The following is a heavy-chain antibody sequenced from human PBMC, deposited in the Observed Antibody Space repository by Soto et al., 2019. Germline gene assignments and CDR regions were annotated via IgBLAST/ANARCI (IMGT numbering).Heavy chain of an antibody. Sequence: EVQLLESGGGLVQPGGSPRLSCAASGFTFSSYAMSWVRQAPGTGLDWVSAISVSVGSTYYADSVKGRFTISRDNSKNTLYLQMNSLRAEDTAVYYCAKVERAVAGIIDWGQGTLVTVSS. J-gene: IGHJ4*02. V-gene: IGHV3-23*01. CDR3: AKVERAVAGIID. CDR2: ISVSVGST. D-gene: IGHD6-19*01. CDR1: GFTFSSYA.